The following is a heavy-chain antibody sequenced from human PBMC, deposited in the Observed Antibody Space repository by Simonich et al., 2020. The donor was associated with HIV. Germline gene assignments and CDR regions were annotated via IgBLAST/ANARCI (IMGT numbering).Heavy chain of an antibody. D-gene: IGHD3-3*01. Sequence: QLQLQESGPGLVKPSETLSLTCTVSGGSISSNNYYWGWIRQPPGKGLEWIGSIYYGRKTCYNPTLKSRVTRSVDTSKNQFSLKLTSVTAADTALYYCARHSVDGLRLLGWLLSYYFDYWGQGTLVTVSS. CDR1: GGSISSNNYY. CDR2: IYYGRKT. V-gene: IGHV4-39*01. CDR3: ARHSVDGLRLLGWLLSYYFDY. J-gene: IGHJ4*02.